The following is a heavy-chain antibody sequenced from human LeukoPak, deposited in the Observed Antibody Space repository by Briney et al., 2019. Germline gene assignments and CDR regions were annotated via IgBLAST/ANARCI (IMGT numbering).Heavy chain of an antibody. CDR1: GYSFTGSY. J-gene: IGHJ4*02. CDR2: INPNRGDT. Sequence: ASVKVSCKTSGYSFTGSYINWVRQAPGQGLEWMGWINPNRGDTNYAQKFQGRVTMSRDTYLSTAYMDLSRLTSDDTAVYFCVRSAPSSPLDYWGQGTLVTVSS. CDR3: VRSAPSSPLDY. D-gene: IGHD6-6*01. V-gene: IGHV1-2*02.